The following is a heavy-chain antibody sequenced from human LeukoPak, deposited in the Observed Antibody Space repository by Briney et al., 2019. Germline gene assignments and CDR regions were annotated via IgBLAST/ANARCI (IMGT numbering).Heavy chain of an antibody. Sequence: QSGGSLRLSCAASGFTFSNYGMSWVRQAPGKGLEWVSGISGSGGSTYYADSVKGRFTISRDNSKNTLYLQMNSLRAEDTAVYFCAKVDEDILVVPAGTFDYWGQGTLVTVSS. J-gene: IGHJ4*02. D-gene: IGHD2-2*01. CDR3: AKVDEDILVVPAGTFDY. CDR1: GFTFSNYG. CDR2: ISGSGGST. V-gene: IGHV3-23*01.